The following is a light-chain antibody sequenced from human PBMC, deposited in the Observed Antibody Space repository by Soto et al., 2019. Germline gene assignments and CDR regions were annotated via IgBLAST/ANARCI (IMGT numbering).Light chain of an antibody. CDR3: CSFAKGDNIV. Sequence: QSALTQPASVSGSPGQSLTISCTGTASDVGAYNLVSWYQLRPHKPPKLIIYEVSERPSGVSNRFSGSRSGYTASLTISGVQSEDEADYYCCSFAKGDNIVFGGGTKVTVL. CDR2: EVS. V-gene: IGLV2-23*02. CDR1: ASDVGAYNL. J-gene: IGLJ2*01.